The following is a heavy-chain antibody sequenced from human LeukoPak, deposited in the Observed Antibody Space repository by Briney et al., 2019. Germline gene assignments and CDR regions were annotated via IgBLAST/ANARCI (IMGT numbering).Heavy chain of an antibody. CDR1: GFSFGHFT. J-gene: IGHJ3*02. Sequence: GGSLRLSCVASGFSFGHFTMNWLRLSPGRGLEWVSSISSQNSYIHYADSVRGRFSISRDNANNSLYLQMNRLSPEDSAVYFCARKQLGSTFDIWGQGAMVTVSS. D-gene: IGHD1-1*01. V-gene: IGHV3-21*06. CDR3: ARKQLGSTFDI. CDR2: ISSQNSYI.